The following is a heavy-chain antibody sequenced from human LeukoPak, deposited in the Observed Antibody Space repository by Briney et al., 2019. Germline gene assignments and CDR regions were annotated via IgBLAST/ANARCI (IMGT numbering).Heavy chain of an antibody. CDR2: IYHSGST. D-gene: IGHD4-17*01. CDR1: GGSISSSNW. CDR3: TRHTHDYGDYYYFDF. J-gene: IGHJ4*02. Sequence: PSETLSLTCAVSGGSISSSNWWSWVRQPPGKGLEWIGEIYHSGSTNYNPSLKSRVTISVDKSKNQFSLKLSSVTAADTAVYYCTRHTHDYGDYYYFDFWGQGMLVTVSS. V-gene: IGHV4-4*02.